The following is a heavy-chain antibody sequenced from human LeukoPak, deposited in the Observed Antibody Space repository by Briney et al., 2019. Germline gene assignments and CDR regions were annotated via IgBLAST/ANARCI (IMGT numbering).Heavy chain of an antibody. Sequence: GGSLRLSCAASGFTFSTYEMNWVRQAPGKGLDWVSGISASGGDTWYPDSVKGRFTISRVNSKNTLFLQMSSLRVEDTAMYYCAKDAAGPEYWGQGTLVTVSS. D-gene: IGHD6-13*01. J-gene: IGHJ4*02. CDR2: ISASGGDT. V-gene: IGHV3-23*01. CDR3: AKDAAGPEY. CDR1: GFTFSTYE.